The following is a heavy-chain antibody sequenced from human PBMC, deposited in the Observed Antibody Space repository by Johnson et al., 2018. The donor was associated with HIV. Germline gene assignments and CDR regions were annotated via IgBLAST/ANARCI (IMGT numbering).Heavy chain of an antibody. V-gene: IGHV3-66*02. CDR3: ARDITAARPSAFDI. Sequence: VQLVESGGGLVQPGGSLRLSCAASGITVSSNYMSWVRQAPGKGLEWVSAISGSGGSTYYADSVKGRFTISRDNAKNTLYLQMNSLRAEDTAVYYCARDITAARPSAFDIWGQGTMVTVSS. CDR2: SGSGGST. J-gene: IGHJ3*02. CDR1: GITVSSNY. D-gene: IGHD6-6*01.